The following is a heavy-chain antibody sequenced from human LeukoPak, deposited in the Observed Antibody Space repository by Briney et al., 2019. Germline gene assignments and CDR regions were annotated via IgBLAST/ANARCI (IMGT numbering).Heavy chain of an antibody. J-gene: IGHJ4*02. D-gene: IGHD2-21*02. Sequence: ASVKVSCKASGYTFTSYGISWVRQAPGQGLEWMGWISAYNGNTNYAQKLQGGVTMTTDTSTSTAYMELRSLRSDDTAVYYCARESRYCGGDCYSFDYWGQGTLVTVSS. V-gene: IGHV1-18*01. CDR3: ARESRYCGGDCYSFDY. CDR1: GYTFTSYG. CDR2: ISAYNGNT.